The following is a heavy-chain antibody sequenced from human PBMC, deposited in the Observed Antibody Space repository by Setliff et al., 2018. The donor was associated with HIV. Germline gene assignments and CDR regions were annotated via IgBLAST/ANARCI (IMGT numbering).Heavy chain of an antibody. Sequence: GGSLRLSCAASGFTFDDFGMTWVRQRPGKGLEWVSGINWNGAITDYADSVKGRFTISRDNAKNSLHLQMNSLRAEDAAVYYCAREIQNCGANHWYCYMDVWGKGTTVTVSS. D-gene: IGHD4-17*01. CDR2: INWNGAIT. V-gene: IGHV3-20*04. CDR3: AREIQNCGANHWYCYMDV. CDR1: GFTFDDFG. J-gene: IGHJ6*03.